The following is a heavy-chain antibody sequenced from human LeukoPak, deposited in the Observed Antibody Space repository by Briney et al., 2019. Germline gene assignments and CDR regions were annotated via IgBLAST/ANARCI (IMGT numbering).Heavy chain of an antibody. Sequence: GASVKVSCKASGYTFTGYYIHWVRQAPGRGLEWMGWINPNSGGTNYAQKFQGRVTMTRDKSISTAYMELSRLSSDDTAVYFCTRGLDSIVVVTEGIDYWGQGTLVTVSS. D-gene: IGHD2-21*02. CDR1: GYTFTGYY. CDR2: INPNSGGT. J-gene: IGHJ4*02. CDR3: TRGLDSIVVVTEGIDY. V-gene: IGHV1-2*02.